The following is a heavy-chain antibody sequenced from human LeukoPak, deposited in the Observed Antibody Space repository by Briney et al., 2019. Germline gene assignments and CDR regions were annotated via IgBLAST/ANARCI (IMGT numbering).Heavy chain of an antibody. V-gene: IGHV3-11*04. CDR3: ARDGGSSWYFDY. CDR2: ISSSGNTT. D-gene: IGHD6-13*01. CDR1: GFTFSDYY. Sequence: GGSLRLSCAASGFTFSDYYMSWIRQAPGKGLEWVSYISSSGNTTYHADSVKGRFTISRDNAMNSLYLQMSSLRAEDTAVYYCARDGGSSWYFDYWGQGTLVTVSS. J-gene: IGHJ4*02.